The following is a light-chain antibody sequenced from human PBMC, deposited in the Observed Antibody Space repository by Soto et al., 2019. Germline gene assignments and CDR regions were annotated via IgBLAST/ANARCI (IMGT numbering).Light chain of an antibody. CDR1: SSNIGTNP. V-gene: IGLV1-44*01. Sequence: QSVLTQPPSASGTPGQRVTISCSGGSSNIGTNPVAWYQQLPGTAPKLLIYGHNNRPSGVPDRFSASKSGTSASLAITGLQSEDEADYYCQSFDDSLSRVVFGGGTKLTVL. CDR3: QSFDDSLSRVV. J-gene: IGLJ2*01. CDR2: GHN.